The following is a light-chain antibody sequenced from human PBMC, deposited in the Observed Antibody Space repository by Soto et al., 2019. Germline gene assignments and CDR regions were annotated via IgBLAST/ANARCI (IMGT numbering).Light chain of an antibody. CDR2: GAS. Sequence: EIEMTQSPATLSLAPGERVTLSCRASESVSSNLALYQQKPGQAPRLLIYGASTRATGIPARFSGSGSGTEFTLTISSLQSEDFAVYYCQQYNNWPRTFGQGTKVDIK. CDR1: ESVSSN. V-gene: IGKV3-15*01. CDR3: QQYNNWPRT. J-gene: IGKJ1*01.